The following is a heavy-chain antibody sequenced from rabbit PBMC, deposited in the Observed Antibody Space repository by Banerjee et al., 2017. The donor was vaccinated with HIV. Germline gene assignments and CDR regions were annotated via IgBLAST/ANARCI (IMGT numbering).Heavy chain of an antibody. D-gene: IGHD7-1*01. CDR1: GFSFNNRYV. J-gene: IGHJ2*01. V-gene: IGHV1S45*01. CDR3: ARGGGGYAGYGHGDDAFDP. Sequence: SLTLTCTASGFSFNNRYVMCWVRQAPGKGLEWIACINTISGDTVYATWAKGRFTISKTSSTTVTLQMTSLTVADTATYFCARGGGGYAGYGHGDDAFDPRGQGTLVTVS. CDR2: INTISGDT.